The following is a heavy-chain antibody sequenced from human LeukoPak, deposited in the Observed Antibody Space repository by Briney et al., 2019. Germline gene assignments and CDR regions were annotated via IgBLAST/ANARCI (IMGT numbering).Heavy chain of an antibody. Sequence: SETLSLTCTVSGGSISSGGYYWSWIRQPPGKGLEWIGYIYHSGSTYYNPSLKSRVTISVDRSKNQFSLKLSSVTAADTAVYYCARRRSTSCYAFDIWGQGTMVTVSS. D-gene: IGHD2-2*01. CDR2: IYHSGST. CDR1: GGSISSGGYY. CDR3: ARRRSTSCYAFDI. J-gene: IGHJ3*02. V-gene: IGHV4-30-2*01.